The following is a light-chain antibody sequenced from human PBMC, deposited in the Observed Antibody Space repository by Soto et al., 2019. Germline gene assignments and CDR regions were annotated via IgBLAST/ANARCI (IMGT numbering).Light chain of an antibody. Sequence: DIVMTQSPDSLAVSLGERGTINCKSSQSVLYSSNNNNYLAWYQQKPGQPPKLLIYWASTRESGVPDRFSGSGSGTDFTLTISSLQAEDVAVYYCQQYYSTPGLTFGGGTKVDI. CDR3: QQYYSTPGLT. V-gene: IGKV4-1*01. CDR1: QSVLYSSNNNNY. CDR2: WAS. J-gene: IGKJ4*01.